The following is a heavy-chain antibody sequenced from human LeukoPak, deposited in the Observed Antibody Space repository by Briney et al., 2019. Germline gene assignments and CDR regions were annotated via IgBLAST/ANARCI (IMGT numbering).Heavy chain of an antibody. J-gene: IGHJ4*02. D-gene: IGHD2-15*01. Sequence: SETLSLTCTVSGGSISNYYWIWIRQPAGKGLEWIGRIYDSGSESTNYNPSLKSRVTESIDTSKNQFSLKLSSVTAADTAVYYCARATPSSATIDYWGQGTLVTVSS. CDR2: IYDSGSEST. V-gene: IGHV4-4*07. CDR3: ARATPSSATIDY. CDR1: GGSISNYY.